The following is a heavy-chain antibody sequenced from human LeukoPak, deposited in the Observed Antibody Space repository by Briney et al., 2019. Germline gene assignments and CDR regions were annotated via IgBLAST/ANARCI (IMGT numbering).Heavy chain of an antibody. CDR2: IRSRGDGGTT. J-gene: IGHJ4*02. Sequence: GGSLRLSCVVSGFIFSDYWMSWVRQAPGKGLEWVGRIRSRGDGGTTDFAAPVKGRFTISRDDSKNTLYLQMNSLTSEDTAVYYCTQGSGQYFDYWGQGTLVTVSS. CDR3: TQGSGQYFDY. V-gene: IGHV3-15*01. D-gene: IGHD2-15*01. CDR1: GFIFSDYW.